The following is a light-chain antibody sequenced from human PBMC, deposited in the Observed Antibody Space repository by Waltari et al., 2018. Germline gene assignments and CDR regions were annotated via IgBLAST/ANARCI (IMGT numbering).Light chain of an antibody. V-gene: IGLV2-14*03. J-gene: IGLJ1*01. CDR2: DVS. Sequence: SSDVGGYNYVSWSQQHPGKAPKLMIYDVSNRPSGVSNRFSGSKSGNTASLTISGLQAEDEADYYCSSYTSSSTLYVFGTGTKVTVL. CDR1: SSDVGGYNY. CDR3: SSYTSSSTLYV.